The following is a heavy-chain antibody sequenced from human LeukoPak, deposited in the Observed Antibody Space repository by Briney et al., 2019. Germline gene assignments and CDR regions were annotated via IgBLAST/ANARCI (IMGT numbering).Heavy chain of an antibody. Sequence: GGSLRLSCAASGFTFSTYSMNWVRQAPGKGLEWVSYISSGSSTIYSADSVQGRFTISRDNAKNSLFLQMNSLRDEDTAVYYCARAPYDSSGYHYWGQGTLVTVSS. J-gene: IGHJ4*02. CDR1: GFTFSTYS. D-gene: IGHD3-22*01. CDR2: ISSGSSTI. CDR3: ARAPYDSSGYHY. V-gene: IGHV3-48*02.